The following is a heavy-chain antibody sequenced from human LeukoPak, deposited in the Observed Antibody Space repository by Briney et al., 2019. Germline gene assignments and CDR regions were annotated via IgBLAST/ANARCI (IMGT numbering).Heavy chain of an antibody. D-gene: IGHD3-16*01. V-gene: IGHV1-69*05. J-gene: IGHJ5*02. CDR1: GGTFSSYA. CDR2: IIPIFGTA. CDR3: ARDLNSYISSPLRTAPGGWFDP. Sequence: ASVKVSCKASGGTFSSYAISWVRQAPGQGLEWMGGIIPIFGTANYAQKFQGRVTITTDESTSTAYMELSSLRSEDTAVYYCARDLNSYISSPLRTAPGGWFDPWGQGTLVTVSS.